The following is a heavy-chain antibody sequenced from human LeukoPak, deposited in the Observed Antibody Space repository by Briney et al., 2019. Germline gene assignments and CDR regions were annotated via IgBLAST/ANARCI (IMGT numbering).Heavy chain of an antibody. CDR1: GGSFSGYY. J-gene: IGHJ3*02. V-gene: IGHV4-34*01. CDR2: INHSGST. CDR3: ARDGTDYDSSGYYYGDAFDI. D-gene: IGHD3-22*01. Sequence: SETLSLTCAVYGGSFSGYYWSWIRQPPGKGLEWIGEINHSGSTNYNPSLKSRVTISVDTSKNQFSLKLSSVTAADTAVYYCARDGTDYDSSGYYYGDAFDIWGQGTMVTVSS.